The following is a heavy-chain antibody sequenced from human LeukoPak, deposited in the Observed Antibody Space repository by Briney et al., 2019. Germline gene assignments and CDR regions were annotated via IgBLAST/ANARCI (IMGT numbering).Heavy chain of an antibody. CDR2: IYHIGTT. V-gene: IGHV4-30-2*01. CDR1: GGSVSSGGFH. Sequence: SETLSLTCTVSGGSVSSGGFHWSWIRQPPGKGLEWIGYIYHIGTTDYNPSLKSRVTISLDRSKNQVSLSLRSLTAADTAVYYCARDPASFLSVYRQSVWGQGTMVTVSS. D-gene: IGHD2-8*01. J-gene: IGHJ3*01. CDR3: ARDPASFLSVYRQSV.